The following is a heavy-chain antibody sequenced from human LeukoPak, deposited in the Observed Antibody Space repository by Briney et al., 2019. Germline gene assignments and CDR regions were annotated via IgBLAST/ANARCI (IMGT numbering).Heavy chain of an antibody. CDR2: INPNSGNT. V-gene: IGHV1-8*02. D-gene: IGHD4-17*01. J-gene: IGHJ4*02. CDR3: ARGPHYGDYVGLEY. CDR1: GYTFTGYY. Sequence: GASVKVSCKASGYTFTGYYMHWVRQAPGQGLEWMGWINPNSGNTGYAQKFQGRVTMTRNTSISTAYMELSSLRSEDTAVYYCARGPHYGDYVGLEYWGQGTLVTVSS.